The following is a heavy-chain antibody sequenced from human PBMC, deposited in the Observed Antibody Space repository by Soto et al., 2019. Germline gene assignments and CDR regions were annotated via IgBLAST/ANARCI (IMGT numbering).Heavy chain of an antibody. D-gene: IGHD3-10*01. Sequence: SETLSLTCTVSGVSVSTGSYYWTWIGQPPGKGLEWIGYISYSGSTNYNPSLKSRVTISVDTSKNQFSLNLGSVIAADTAVYYCAIPYYYGSGRGRSMDVWGQGTTVT. CDR1: GVSVSTGSYY. CDR2: ISYSGST. V-gene: IGHV4-61*01. CDR3: AIPYYYGSGRGRSMDV. J-gene: IGHJ6*02.